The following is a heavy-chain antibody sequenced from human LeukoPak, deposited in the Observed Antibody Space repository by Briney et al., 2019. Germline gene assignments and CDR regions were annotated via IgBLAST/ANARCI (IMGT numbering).Heavy chain of an antibody. J-gene: IGHJ4*02. Sequence: PGGSLRLPCAASGFTFSSYAMSWVRQAPGKGLEWVSAISGSGGSTYYADSVKGRFTISRDNSKNTLYLQMNSLRAEDTAVYYCAKDRYYYDSSGYSFDYWGQGTLVTVSS. V-gene: IGHV3-23*01. CDR3: AKDRYYYDSSGYSFDY. D-gene: IGHD3-22*01. CDR1: GFTFSSYA. CDR2: ISGSGGST.